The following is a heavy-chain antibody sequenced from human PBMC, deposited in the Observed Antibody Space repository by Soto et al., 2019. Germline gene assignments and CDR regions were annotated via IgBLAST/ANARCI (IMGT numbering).Heavy chain of an antibody. J-gene: IGHJ5*02. V-gene: IGHV4-34*01. CDR3: ARGGHRNCLAP. Sequence: ETLSLTCAVYGGSFSGYYWSWIRQPPGKGLEWIGEINHSGSTNYNPSLKSRVTISVDTSKNQFSLKLSSVTAADTAVYYCARGGHRNCLAPGGQGTLVTFPS. CDR1: GGSFSGYY. CDR2: INHSGST.